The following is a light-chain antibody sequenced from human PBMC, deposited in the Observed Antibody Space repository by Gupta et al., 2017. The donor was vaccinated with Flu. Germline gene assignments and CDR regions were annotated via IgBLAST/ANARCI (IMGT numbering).Light chain of an antibody. Sequence: LNAYQQKPGKAPKRLIYSASSLQSRGPSTFIGSGSGTDSTLTISSRQPEDFATYYCQQSYSTPTFTFGQGTKLEIK. V-gene: IGKV1-39*01. CDR2: SAS. J-gene: IGKJ2*01. CDR3: QQSYSTPTFT.